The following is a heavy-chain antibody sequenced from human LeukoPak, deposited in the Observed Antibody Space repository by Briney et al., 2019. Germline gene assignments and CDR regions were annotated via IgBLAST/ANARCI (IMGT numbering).Heavy chain of an antibody. CDR1: AFTFNNYP. CDR3: ARDPKTGSPDYFDY. V-gene: IGHV3-30*04. CDR2: IGYDGRFK. J-gene: IGHJ4*02. Sequence: PGTSLRLSCATSAFTFNNYPMHWVGQAPGKGLEWVAVIGYDGRFKFHSDSVKGRFTISRDDSKNTLYLQMNSLRPEDTALYYCARDPKTGSPDYFDYWGQGTLVTVST. D-gene: IGHD3-10*01.